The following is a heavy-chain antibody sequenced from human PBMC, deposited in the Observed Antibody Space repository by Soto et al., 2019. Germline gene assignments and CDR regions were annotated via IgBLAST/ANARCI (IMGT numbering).Heavy chain of an antibody. CDR2: ISYDGSNK. CDR3: ARQGLRGSSSHRDPIDY. J-gene: IGHJ4*02. V-gene: IGHV3-30-3*01. CDR1: GFTFSSYA. D-gene: IGHD6-6*01. Sequence: QVQLVESGGGVVQPGRSLRLSCAASGFTFSSYAMHWVRQAPGKGLEWVGVISYDGSNKDYADSGKGRFTISRDNSKNPLYLKMNSLRAEDTAVYYCARQGLRGSSSHRDPIDYWGQGTLVTVSS.